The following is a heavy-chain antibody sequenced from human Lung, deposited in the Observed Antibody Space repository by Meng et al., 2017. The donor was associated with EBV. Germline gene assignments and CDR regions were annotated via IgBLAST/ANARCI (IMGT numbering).Heavy chain of an antibody. D-gene: IGHD6-19*01. CDR1: GYTFSTYT. V-gene: IGHV7-4-1*02. Sequence: QVQLVQSGYELKKPGASVKVSCKASGYTFSTYTINWVRQAHGRGLEWMGWISTNTGTPTYTQGFTGRFVFSVDTSVSTAYLQISSLKAEDTAVYYCGTLKYTSGFYGPAYWGQGALVTVSS. CDR3: GTLKYTSGFYGPAY. CDR2: ISTNTGTP. J-gene: IGHJ4*02.